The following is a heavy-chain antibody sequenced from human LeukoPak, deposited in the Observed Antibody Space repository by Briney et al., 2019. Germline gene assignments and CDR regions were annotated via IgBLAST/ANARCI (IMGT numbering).Heavy chain of an antibody. CDR2: ISDSGHRT. D-gene: IGHD1-26*01. V-gene: IGHV3-23*01. J-gene: IGHJ3*02. Sequence: GGSLRLSCAASTFSFRNFAMSWVRLAPGKGLEWVSGISDSGHRTDYADSVEGRFTISRDNSKNTLYLQMDSLRAEDTALYYCAREKWEPTSNDAFDIWGQGIMVTVSS. CDR1: TFSFRNFA. CDR3: AREKWEPTSNDAFDI.